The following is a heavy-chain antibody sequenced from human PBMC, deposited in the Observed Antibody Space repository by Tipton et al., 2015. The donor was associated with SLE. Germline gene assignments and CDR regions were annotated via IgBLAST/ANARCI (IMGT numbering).Heavy chain of an antibody. CDR3: ARRSDYSSSWYVAFYYYMDV. Sequence: TLSLTCAVYGGTFSGYYWSWIRQPPGKGLEWIGEINHSGSTNYNPSLKSRVTISVDTSKNQFSLKLNSVTAADTAVYYCARRSDYSSSWYVAFYYYMDVWGKGTAVTVSS. CDR2: INHSGST. CDR1: GGTFSGYY. J-gene: IGHJ6*03. V-gene: IGHV4-34*01. D-gene: IGHD6-13*01.